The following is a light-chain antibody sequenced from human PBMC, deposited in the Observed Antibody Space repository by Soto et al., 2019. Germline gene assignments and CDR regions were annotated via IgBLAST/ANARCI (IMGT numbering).Light chain of an antibody. CDR1: QSVLYSSNNKNH. Sequence: DFVMTQSPDSLAVSLGERATINCRSSQSVLYSSNNKNHLAWYQHKAGQPPKLLFYWASTRGPGVPDRFTGSVSGTDFTLTITSLQAEDVAVYYCQQYYSTPPSFGQGTKLEIK. CDR2: WAS. CDR3: QQYYSTPPS. V-gene: IGKV4-1*01. J-gene: IGKJ2*01.